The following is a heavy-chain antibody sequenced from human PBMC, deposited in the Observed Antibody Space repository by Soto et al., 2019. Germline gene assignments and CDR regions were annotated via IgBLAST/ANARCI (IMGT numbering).Heavy chain of an antibody. CDR2: ISAYNGNT. Sequence: QVQLVQSGAEVKKPGASVKVSCKASGYTFTSYGISWVRHAPGQGLEWMGWISAYNGNTKYAQKFQGRVTMNTDTSTSTAYMELRSLRSDDTAVYYCARDLGGSYYAPVDYWGQGTLVTVSS. CDR1: GYTFTSYG. CDR3: ARDLGGSYYAPVDY. V-gene: IGHV1-18*01. J-gene: IGHJ4*02. D-gene: IGHD1-26*01.